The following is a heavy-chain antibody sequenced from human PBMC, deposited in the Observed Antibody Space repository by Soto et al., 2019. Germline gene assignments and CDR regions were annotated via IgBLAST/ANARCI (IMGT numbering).Heavy chain of an antibody. CDR3: ARARGSSWYNWFDP. Sequence: QVQLVQSGAEVRKPGSSVKVSCKASGGNFSNYAISWVRQAPGQGLEWMGGIIVLFGTTNYAQKFRGRLTVSADESKSTAYMELGRLSFDDTAIYYCARARGSSWYNWFDPWGQGTLVTVSS. J-gene: IGHJ5*02. CDR1: GGNFSNYA. D-gene: IGHD6-19*01. V-gene: IGHV1-69*01. CDR2: IIVLFGTT.